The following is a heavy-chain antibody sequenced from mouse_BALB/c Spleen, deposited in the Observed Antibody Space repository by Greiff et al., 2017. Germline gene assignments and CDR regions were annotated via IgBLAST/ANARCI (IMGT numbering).Heavy chain of an antibody. J-gene: IGHJ1*01. CDR2: IWSGGST. CDR3: ARKYYYGSSYWYFDV. D-gene: IGHD1-1*01. V-gene: IGHV2-2*02. CDR1: GFSLTSYG. Sequence: QVQLQQSGPGLVQPSQSLSITCTVSGFSLTSYGVHWVRQSPGKGLEWLGVIWSGGSTDYNAAFISRLSISKDNSKSQVFFKMNSLQANDTAIYYCARKYYYGSSYWYFDVWGAGTTVTVSS.